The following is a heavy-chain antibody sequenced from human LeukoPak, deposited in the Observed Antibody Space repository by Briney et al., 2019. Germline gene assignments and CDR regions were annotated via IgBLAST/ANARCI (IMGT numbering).Heavy chain of an antibody. Sequence: SETLSLTCTVSGGSISSYNWSWIRQPAGKGLEWIGYIYYSGTTSYNPSLKSRVTISVGTSKNQFSLKLSSVTAADTAVYYCARYLAAAGSLYWGQGTLVTVSS. J-gene: IGHJ4*02. V-gene: IGHV4-59*08. CDR1: GGSISSYN. D-gene: IGHD6-13*01. CDR3: ARYLAAAGSLY. CDR2: IYYSGTT.